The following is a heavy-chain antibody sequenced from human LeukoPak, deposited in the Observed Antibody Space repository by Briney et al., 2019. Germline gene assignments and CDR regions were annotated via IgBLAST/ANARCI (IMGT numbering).Heavy chain of an antibody. CDR1: GYTFTSYG. CDR2: ISAYNGNT. J-gene: IGHJ4*02. Sequence: ASVKVSCKASGYTFTSYGISWVRQAPGQGLEWMGWISAYNGNTNYAQKLQGRVTMTTDTSTSTAYMQLRSLRSDDTAVYYCARLRKTYYYDSSGYYYFDYWGQGTLVTVSS. D-gene: IGHD3-22*01. V-gene: IGHV1-18*01. CDR3: ARLRKTYYYDSSGYYYFDY.